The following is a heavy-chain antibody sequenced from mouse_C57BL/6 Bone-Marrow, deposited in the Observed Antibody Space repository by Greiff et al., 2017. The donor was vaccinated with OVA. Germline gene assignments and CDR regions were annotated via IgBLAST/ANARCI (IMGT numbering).Heavy chain of an antibody. CDR3: ARGGYDYDYYFDY. V-gene: IGHV1-50*01. J-gene: IGHJ2*01. Sequence: QVQLQQPGAELVKPGASVKLSCKASGYTFTSYWMQWVKQRPGQGLEWIGEIDPSDSYTNYNQKFKGKATLTVDTSSSTAYMQRSSLTSEDSAVYYCARGGYDYDYYFDYWGQGTTLTVSS. CDR2: IDPSDSYT. D-gene: IGHD2-4*01. CDR1: GYTFTSYW.